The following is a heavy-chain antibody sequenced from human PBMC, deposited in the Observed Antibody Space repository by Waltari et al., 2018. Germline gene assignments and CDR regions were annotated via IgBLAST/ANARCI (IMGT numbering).Heavy chain of an antibody. V-gene: IGHV4-4*02. Sequence: QLQLQQSGPGLVKPSESLSLTCAVSGDSVSNYYWWSWVRQSPGKGLELIGQIHGSGKTNYNPSLESRVTVSMDTSNNQFSLKLTSPTAADTAVYYCARDRGRGLYLDSWGQGTLVTVSP. CDR1: GDSVSNYYW. CDR2: IHGSGKT. D-gene: IGHD1-26*01. J-gene: IGHJ4*02. CDR3: ARDRGRGLYLDS.